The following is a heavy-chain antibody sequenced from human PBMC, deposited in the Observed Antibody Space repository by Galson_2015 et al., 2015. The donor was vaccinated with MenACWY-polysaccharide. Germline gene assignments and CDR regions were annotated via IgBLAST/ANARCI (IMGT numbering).Heavy chain of an antibody. V-gene: IGHV3-23*01. J-gene: IGHJ5*02. D-gene: IGHD3-3*01. CDR1: GFTFTSYA. CDR2: TRSSGTNT. Sequence: SLRLSCAASGFTFTSYAMSWVRQAPGKGLEWVSATRSSGTNTYYADSVKGRFTISRDNSKNTLYLQMNSLRAEGAAVYYCAKDSTDFWSVAGRFDHWGQGTLVTVSS. CDR3: AKDSTDFWSVAGRFDH.